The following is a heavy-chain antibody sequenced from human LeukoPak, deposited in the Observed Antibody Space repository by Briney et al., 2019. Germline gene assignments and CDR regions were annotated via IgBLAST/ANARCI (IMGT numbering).Heavy chain of an antibody. J-gene: IGHJ4*02. CDR1: GFTVSSNY. CDR2: IYSGGST. V-gene: IGHV3-53*01. CDR3: AKVGDGYNYYVY. Sequence: PGGSLRLSCAASGFTVSSNYMSWVRQAPGKGLEWVSVIYSGGSTYYADSVKGRFTISRDNSKNTLYLHMNSLRGEDTAVYYCAKVGDGYNYYVYWGQGTLVTVSS. D-gene: IGHD5-24*01.